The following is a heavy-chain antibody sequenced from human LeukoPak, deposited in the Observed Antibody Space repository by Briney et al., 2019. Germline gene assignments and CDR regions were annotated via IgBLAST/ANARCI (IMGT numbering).Heavy chain of an antibody. CDR3: ARLDCSSTSCHSGWFDP. D-gene: IGHD2-2*01. CDR2: INHSGST. V-gene: IGHV4-34*01. J-gene: IGHJ5*02. CDR1: GGSFSGYY. Sequence: SETLSLTCAVYGGSFSGYYWSWIPQPPGKGLEWIGEINHSGSTNYNPSLKSRVTISVDTSKNQFSLKLSSVTAADTAVYYCARLDCSSTSCHSGWFDPWGQGTLVTVSS.